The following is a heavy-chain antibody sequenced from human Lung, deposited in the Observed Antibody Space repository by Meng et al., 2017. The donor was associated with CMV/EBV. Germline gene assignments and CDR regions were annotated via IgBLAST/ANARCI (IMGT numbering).Heavy chain of an antibody. CDR3: ARGSGFLERPQC. V-gene: IGHV4-61*01. CDR2: IYYSGST. CDR1: GGSVSSGSYY. J-gene: IGHJ4*02. D-gene: IGHD3-3*01. Sequence: GSLRLSCTVSGGSVSSGSYYWSWIRQPPGKGLEWIGYIYYSGSTNYNPSLKSRVTISVDTSKNQFSLKLSSVTAADTAVYYCARGSGFLERPQCWGQGTLVTVSS.